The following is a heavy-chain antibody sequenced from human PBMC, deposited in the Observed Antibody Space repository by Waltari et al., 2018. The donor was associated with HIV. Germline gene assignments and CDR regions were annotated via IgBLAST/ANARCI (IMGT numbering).Heavy chain of an antibody. V-gene: IGHV3-66*01. D-gene: IGHD2-21*02. CDR3: ASIAYCGGDCYPRGMDV. CDR1: GVTVSSNY. J-gene: IGHJ6*02. CDR2: IYSGGST. Sequence: EVQLVESGGGLVQPGGSLRLSCAASGVTVSSNYMSWVRQAPGKGLGWVSVIYSGGSTYYADSVKGRFPISRDNSKNTLYLQMNSLRAEDTAVYYCASIAYCGGDCYPRGMDVWGQGTTVTVSS.